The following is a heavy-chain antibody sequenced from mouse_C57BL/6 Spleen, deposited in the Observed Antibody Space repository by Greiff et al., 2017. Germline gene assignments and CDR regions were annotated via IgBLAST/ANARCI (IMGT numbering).Heavy chain of an antibody. J-gene: IGHJ4*01. CDR2: ISSGSSTI. V-gene: IGHV5-17*01. Sequence: EVKVVESGGGLVKPGGSLKLPCAASGFTFSDYGMDWVRQAPEKGLEWVAYISSGSSTIYYADTVKGRFTISRDNAKNTLFLQMTSLRSEDTAMYYCARQTAQAPYYAMDYWGQGTSGTVSS. D-gene: IGHD3-2*02. CDR1: GFTFSDYG. CDR3: ARQTAQAPYYAMDY.